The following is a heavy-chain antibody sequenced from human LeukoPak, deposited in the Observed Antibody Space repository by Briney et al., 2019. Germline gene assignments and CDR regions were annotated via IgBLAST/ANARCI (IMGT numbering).Heavy chain of an antibody. Sequence: GGSLRLSCAASGFTFSSYGMHWVRQAPGKGLERVAFIRYDGSNKYYADSVKGRFTISRDNSKNTLYLQMNSLRAEDTAVYYCAKESSSGWYSAFDIWGQGTMVTVSS. CDR1: GFTFSSYG. J-gene: IGHJ3*02. D-gene: IGHD6-19*01. V-gene: IGHV3-30*02. CDR3: AKESSSGWYSAFDI. CDR2: IRYDGSNK.